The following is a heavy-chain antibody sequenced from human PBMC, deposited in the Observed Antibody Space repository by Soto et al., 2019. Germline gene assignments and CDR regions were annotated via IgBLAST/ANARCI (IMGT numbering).Heavy chain of an antibody. CDR1: GGTFSSYT. V-gene: IGHV1-69*04. J-gene: IGHJ5*02. CDR2: IIPILGIA. CDR3: ARERIPDYDILTGYWFDL. D-gene: IGHD3-9*01. Sequence: SVKVSCKASGGTFSSYTISWVRQAPGQGLEWMGRIIPILGIAGYAQKFQGRVTITADKSTSSAYMELSSLRSEDTAVYYCARERIPDYDILTGYWFDLWGQGTLVTVSS.